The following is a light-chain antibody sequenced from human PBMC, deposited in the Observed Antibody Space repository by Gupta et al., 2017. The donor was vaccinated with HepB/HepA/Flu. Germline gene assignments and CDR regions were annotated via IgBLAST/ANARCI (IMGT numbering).Light chain of an antibody. CDR1: SSDFGSYNL. CDR3: YSYVSRNCEV. CDR2: EVG. Sequence: QSALTQPASVSGSPGQSITISCTGTSSDFGSYNLVSWYQQHPGKAPKLMIDEVGKRPSGVSTRCSGSKSGNTASLTISGLQAEDEADYYCYSYVSRNCEVFGTGTNVTVL. J-gene: IGLJ1*01. V-gene: IGLV2-23*02.